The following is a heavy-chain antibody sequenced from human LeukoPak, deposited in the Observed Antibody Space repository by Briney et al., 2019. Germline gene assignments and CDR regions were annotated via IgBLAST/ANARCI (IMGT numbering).Heavy chain of an antibody. J-gene: IGHJ6*03. Sequence: PGGSLRLSCAASGFTFSSYGMSWVRQAPGKGLEWVSAISGSGGSTYYADSVKGRLTISRDNSKNTLYLQMNSLRAEDTAVYYCAKDATSYGSYYYYYYYMDVWGKGTTVTISS. CDR3: AKDATSYGSYYYYYYYMDV. D-gene: IGHD3-10*01. CDR1: GFTFSSYG. V-gene: IGHV3-23*01. CDR2: ISGSGGST.